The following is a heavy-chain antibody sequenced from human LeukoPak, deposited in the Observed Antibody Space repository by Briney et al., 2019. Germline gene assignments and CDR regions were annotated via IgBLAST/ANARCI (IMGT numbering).Heavy chain of an antibody. CDR2: IIPILGIA. CDR1: GGTFSSYA. D-gene: IGHD6-6*01. Sequence: GASVKVSCKASGGTFSSYAISWVRQAPGQGLEWMGRIIPILGIANYAQKFQGRVTITADKSTSTAYMELSSLRSEDMAVYYCARERIAARPAAYYYYGMDVWGQGTTVTVSS. J-gene: IGHJ6*02. V-gene: IGHV1-69*04. CDR3: ARERIAARPAAYYYYGMDV.